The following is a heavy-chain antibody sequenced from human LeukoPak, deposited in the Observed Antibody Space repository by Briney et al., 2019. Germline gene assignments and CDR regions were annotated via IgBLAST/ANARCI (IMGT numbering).Heavy chain of an antibody. D-gene: IGHD2-2*02. V-gene: IGHV3-48*03. CDR2: ISSSGSTI. Sequence: QPGGSLRLSCAAPGFTFSSYEMNWVRQAPGKGLEWVSYISSSGSTIYYADSVKGRFTISRDNAKNSLYLQMNSLRAEDTAVYYCARGYCSSTSCYTHYYYYGMDVWGKGTTVTVSS. CDR1: GFTFSSYE. J-gene: IGHJ6*04. CDR3: ARGYCSSTSCYTHYYYYGMDV.